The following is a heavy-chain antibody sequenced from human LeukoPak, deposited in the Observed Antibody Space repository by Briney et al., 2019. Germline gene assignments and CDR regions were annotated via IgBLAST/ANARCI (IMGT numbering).Heavy chain of an antibody. CDR1: GYTFISYD. CDR3: ARGIRIVGAHDAFDI. Sequence: ASVKVSCKASGYTFISYDINWVRQVTGQGLEWMGWMNPNSGNTGYAQKFQGRVTITRNTSISTAFMELSSLRSEDTAVYYCARGIRIVGAHDAFDIWGQGTMVTVSS. V-gene: IGHV1-8*03. CDR2: MNPNSGNT. J-gene: IGHJ3*02. D-gene: IGHD1-26*01.